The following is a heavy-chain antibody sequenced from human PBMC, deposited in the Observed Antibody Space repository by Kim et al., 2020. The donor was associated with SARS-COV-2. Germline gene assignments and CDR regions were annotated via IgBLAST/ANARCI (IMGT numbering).Heavy chain of an antibody. V-gene: IGHV3-48*03. Sequence: SVKGRVTISRDSAKSSLSLQLNSLRAEETAVYYCARSLYCSSTSCFYGMDVWGQGTTVTVSS. CDR3: ARSLYCSSTSCFYGMDV. D-gene: IGHD2-2*01. J-gene: IGHJ6*02.